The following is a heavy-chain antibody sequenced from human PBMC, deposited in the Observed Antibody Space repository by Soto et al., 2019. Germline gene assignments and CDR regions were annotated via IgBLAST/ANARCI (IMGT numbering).Heavy chain of an antibody. CDR3: VKDRQWLVRDFDY. D-gene: IGHD6-19*01. CDR1: GFTFSNYA. Sequence: EVQLLESGGGLVQPGGSLRLSCKASGFTFSNYAMSWVRQAPGKGLEWVSAMSGTGGSTYYTDSVKGRFTISRDNSENTVFLQMTSLRDEDTALYYCVKDRQWLVRDFDYWGLGTLVTVSS. J-gene: IGHJ4*02. CDR2: MSGTGGST. V-gene: IGHV3-23*01.